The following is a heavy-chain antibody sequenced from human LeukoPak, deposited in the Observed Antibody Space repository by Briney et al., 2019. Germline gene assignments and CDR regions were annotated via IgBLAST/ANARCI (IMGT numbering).Heavy chain of an antibody. Sequence: SETLSLTCSVSGGSMSSYYWSWIRQSPGKGLEWIGYMYYSGNSNYRSSINSSLESRVTISVDSTKKEFFLKMDSMTAADTAVYYCVAGAPKWLHLVYWGQGTLVTVAS. V-gene: IGHV4-59*12. CDR3: VAGAPKWLHLVY. CDR1: GGSMSSYY. D-gene: IGHD5-24*01. J-gene: IGHJ4*02. CDR2: MYYSGNS.